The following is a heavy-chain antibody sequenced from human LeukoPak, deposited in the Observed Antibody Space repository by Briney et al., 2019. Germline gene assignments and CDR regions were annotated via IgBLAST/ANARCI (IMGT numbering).Heavy chain of an antibody. Sequence: SETLSLTCTVSGGSISSSSYFWSWIRQPPGKGLEWIGYIYYIGSTNDNPSLTSRVTISLDTSKNQFSLKLSSVTASDTAVYYCARGYNYMDVWGKGTAVTVSS. J-gene: IGHJ6*03. CDR3: ARGYNYMDV. CDR2: IYYIGST. CDR1: GGSISSSSYF. D-gene: IGHD1-14*01. V-gene: IGHV4-61*01.